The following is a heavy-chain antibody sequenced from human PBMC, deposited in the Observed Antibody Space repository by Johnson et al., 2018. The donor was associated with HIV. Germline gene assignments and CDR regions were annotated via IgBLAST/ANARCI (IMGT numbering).Heavy chain of an antibody. CDR1: GFTFSSYA. D-gene: IGHD1-1*01. CDR2: ISYDGSKK. J-gene: IGHJ3*02. V-gene: IGHV3-30-3*01. CDR3: AKASHWAFDI. Sequence: QVQLVESGGGVVQPGRSLRLSCAASGFTFSSYAVQWVRQAPDKGLEWVAVISYDGSKKYYADSVRGRFTISRDTSKNTLYLQMNSLRGEDTAVYYCAKASHWAFDIWGQGTMVTVSS.